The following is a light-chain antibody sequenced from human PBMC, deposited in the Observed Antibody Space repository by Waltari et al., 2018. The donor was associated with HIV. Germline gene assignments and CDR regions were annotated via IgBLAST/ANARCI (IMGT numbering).Light chain of an antibody. CDR3: AAAWDDSLNGPV. CDR2: YDD. J-gene: IGLJ2*01. CDR1: SSNIGNNA. V-gene: IGLV1-36*01. Sequence: QSVLTQPPSVSEAPRQRVTISCYGSSSNIGNNAVNWYQQLPGKAPKLLIYYDDLLPSVVSDRFSGSKSGTSASLAISGLQSEDEADYYCAAAWDDSLNGPVFGGGTKLTVL.